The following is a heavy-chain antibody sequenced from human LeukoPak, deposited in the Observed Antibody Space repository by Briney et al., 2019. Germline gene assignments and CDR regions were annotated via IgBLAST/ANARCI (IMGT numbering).Heavy chain of an antibody. CDR1: GLTFGDYA. CDR2: IRSQTYGGTT. V-gene: IGHV3-49*04. CDR3: TPHNWFDP. Sequence: GGSLRLSCTVSGLTFGDYAMSWVRQAPGKGPEWVGFIRSQTYGGTTEYVASVKGRFIISRDDSKSIVYLQMNSLQIEDTAVYYCTPHNWFDPWGQGTLVTVSS. J-gene: IGHJ5*02.